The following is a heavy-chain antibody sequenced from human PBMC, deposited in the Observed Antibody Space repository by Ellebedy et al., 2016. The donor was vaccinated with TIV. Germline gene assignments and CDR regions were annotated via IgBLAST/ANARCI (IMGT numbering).Heavy chain of an antibody. CDR3: ARDGGAARTAPPDH. CDR2: IYSTGDT. D-gene: IGHD6-6*01. J-gene: IGHJ4*02. V-gene: IGHV3-66*01. Sequence: PGGSLRLSCAASGFPVSNNYISWVRQAPGKGLEWVSLIYSTGDTHYADFVKGRFTISRDNSKNTLYLQMNSLGVEDTAVYYCARDGGAARTAPPDHWGQGTLVTVSS. CDR1: GFPVSNNY.